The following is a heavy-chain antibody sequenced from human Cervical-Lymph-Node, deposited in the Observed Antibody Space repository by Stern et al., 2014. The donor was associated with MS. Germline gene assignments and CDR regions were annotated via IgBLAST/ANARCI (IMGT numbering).Heavy chain of an antibody. CDR3: TKDSGSFSIDS. Sequence: VQLLESGAEVKKPGASVKVSCKASGYTFTNYYMHWVRQAPGQGLEWLGIINPSGDTTTYAQMLQGRVTMTRDTSTSTDYMELSSLRSEDTAIYYCTKDSGSFSIDSWGQGTLVTVSS. D-gene: IGHD1-26*01. CDR1: GYTFTNYY. J-gene: IGHJ4*02. CDR2: INPSGDTT. V-gene: IGHV1-46*03.